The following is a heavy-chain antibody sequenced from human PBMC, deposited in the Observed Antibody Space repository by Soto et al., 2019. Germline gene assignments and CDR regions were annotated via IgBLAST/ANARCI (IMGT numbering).Heavy chain of an antibody. V-gene: IGHV1-69*01. CDR2: IIPIFGIG. CDR3: ARSAITLFGVVSIPPHYYSEMDV. D-gene: IGHD3-3*01. CDR1: GGTFNRYA. J-gene: IGHJ6*02. Sequence: QVQLVQSGAEVKKPESSVKVSCKASGGTFNRYAISWVRQAPGQGLEWMGGIIPIFGIGNDAQRFQGRVTLTADESTGTAYMELSSLRSEDTGVYYCARSAITLFGVVSIPPHYYSEMDVWGQGTTVTVSS.